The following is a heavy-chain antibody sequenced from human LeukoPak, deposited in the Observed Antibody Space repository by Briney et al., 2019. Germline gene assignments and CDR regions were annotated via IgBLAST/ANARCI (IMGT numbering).Heavy chain of an antibody. CDR1: GFTFSSYA. V-gene: IGHV3-30-3*01. Sequence: GGSLRLSCAASGFTFSSYAIHWVRQAPGKGLEWVAVISYDGSNKYYADSVKGRFTISRDNSKNTLYLQMNSLRAEDTAVYYCARTYSSSSHLDYWGQGTLVTDSS. J-gene: IGHJ4*02. D-gene: IGHD6-6*01. CDR2: ISYDGSNK. CDR3: ARTYSSSSHLDY.